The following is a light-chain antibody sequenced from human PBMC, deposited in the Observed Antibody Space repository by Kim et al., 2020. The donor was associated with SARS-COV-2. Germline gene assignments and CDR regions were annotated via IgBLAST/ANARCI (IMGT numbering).Light chain of an antibody. Sequence: ASVGDRVTITCRASQSISSYLNWYQQKPGKAPKLLIYAASSLQSGVPSRFSGSGSGTDFTLTISSLQPEDFATYYCQQSYSTLNYTFGQGTKLEI. CDR2: AAS. CDR1: QSISSY. J-gene: IGKJ2*01. CDR3: QQSYSTLNYT. V-gene: IGKV1-39*01.